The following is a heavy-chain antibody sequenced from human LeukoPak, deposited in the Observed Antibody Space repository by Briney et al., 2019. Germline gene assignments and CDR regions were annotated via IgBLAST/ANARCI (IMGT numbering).Heavy chain of an antibody. V-gene: IGHV1-8*02. D-gene: IGHD6-13*01. Sequence: ASVKVSCKASGYTFTSYGISWVRQAPGQGLEWMGWMNPNSGNTGYAQKFQGRVTMTRNTSISTAYMELSSLRSEDTAVYYCARARPSSSWNYFDSWGQGTLVTVSS. J-gene: IGHJ4*02. CDR2: MNPNSGNT. CDR1: GYTFTSYG. CDR3: ARARPSSSWNYFDS.